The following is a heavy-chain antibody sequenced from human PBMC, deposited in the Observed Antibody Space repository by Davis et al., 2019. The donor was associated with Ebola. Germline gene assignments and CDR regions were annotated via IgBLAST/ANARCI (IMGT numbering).Heavy chain of an antibody. Sequence: GESLKISCVASGFTFTGYWMGWVRQAPGTGLEWVANINQYGNERYYVDSVKGRFIISRDSAKNSLFLQMNNLRAEDTAVYYCARDGGDSGIRFDSWGQGTLVTVSS. CDR1: GFTFTGYW. D-gene: IGHD3-10*01. CDR2: INQYGNER. V-gene: IGHV3-7*01. CDR3: ARDGGDSGIRFDS. J-gene: IGHJ4*02.